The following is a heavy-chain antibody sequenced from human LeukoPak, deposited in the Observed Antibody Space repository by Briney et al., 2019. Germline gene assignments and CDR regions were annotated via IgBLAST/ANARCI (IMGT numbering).Heavy chain of an antibody. V-gene: IGHV4-59*08. J-gene: IGHJ4*02. CDR2: TSHSGST. CDR3: ARHYCSGGTCYSFDN. Sequence: SETLSLTCTVSGGSISGYYRSWIRQPPGKGLEWIGYTSHSGSTNYNPPLKSRVTISVDTSKNQFSLSLNSVTAADTAVYYCARHYCSGGTCYSFDNWGQGTLVTVSS. D-gene: IGHD2-15*01. CDR1: GGSISGYY.